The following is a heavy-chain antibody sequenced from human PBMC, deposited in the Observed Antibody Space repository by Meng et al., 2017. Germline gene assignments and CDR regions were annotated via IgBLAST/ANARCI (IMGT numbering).Heavy chain of an antibody. CDR3: ASNDGTGDRTGGDY. J-gene: IGHJ4*02. V-gene: IGHV3-74*01. CDR1: GFTFSSYW. CDR2: INSDGSST. D-gene: IGHD7-27*01. Sequence: QLWESGGALLTPGVSLGPSCAACGFTFSSYWMHWVRQAPGKGLVWVSRINSDGSSTSYAVSVKGRFTISRDNAKNTLYLQMNSLRAEDTAVYYCASNDGTGDRTGGDYWGQGTLVTVSS.